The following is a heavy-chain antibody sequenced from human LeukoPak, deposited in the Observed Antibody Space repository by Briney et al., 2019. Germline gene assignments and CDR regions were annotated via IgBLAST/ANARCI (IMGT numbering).Heavy chain of an antibody. CDR1: GFTFSSYA. V-gene: IGHV3-23*01. D-gene: IGHD6-13*01. CDR3: AKVRPGIAAAGPGWFDP. J-gene: IGHJ5*02. Sequence: GGSLRLSCAASGFTFSSYAMSWVRQAPGKGLEWVSAISGSGGSTYYADSVKGRFTISRDNSKNTLYLQMNGLRAEDTAVYYCAKVRPGIAAAGPGWFDPWGQGTLVTVSS. CDR2: ISGSGGST.